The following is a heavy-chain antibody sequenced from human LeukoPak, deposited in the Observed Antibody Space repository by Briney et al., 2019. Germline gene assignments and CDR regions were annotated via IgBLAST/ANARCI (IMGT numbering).Heavy chain of an antibody. CDR3: ARGSGWYSPDY. Sequence: GSSVKVSCKASGGTFSSDAINWVRQAPGLGLEWIGTLIPMVDIPNYAQNFQGRVTITADKSTGTAYMQLSSLRSEDTAVYYCARGSGWYSPDYWGQGTLVTVSS. CDR1: GGTFSSDA. CDR2: LIPMVDIP. J-gene: IGHJ4*02. D-gene: IGHD6-19*01. V-gene: IGHV1-69*04.